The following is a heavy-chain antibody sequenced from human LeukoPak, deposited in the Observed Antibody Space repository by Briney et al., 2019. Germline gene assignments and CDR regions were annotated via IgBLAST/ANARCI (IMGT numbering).Heavy chain of an antibody. CDR3: ARGTVTAPDY. Sequence: GGSLRLSCAASGFSVSSYYMTWVRQAPGKGLEWVSIIYSDYSGGSTYYADSVKGRFTISRDNSKNMLYLQMNSLRAEDTAVYSCARGTVTAPDYWGQGTLVTVSS. CDR1: GFSVSSYY. D-gene: IGHD4-17*01. V-gene: IGHV3-53*01. J-gene: IGHJ4*02. CDR2: IYSDYSGGST.